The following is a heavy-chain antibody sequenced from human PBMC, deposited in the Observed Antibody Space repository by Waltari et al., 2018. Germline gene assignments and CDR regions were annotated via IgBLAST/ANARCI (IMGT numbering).Heavy chain of an antibody. J-gene: IGHJ4*02. CDR3: ARDRITKFDY. Sequence: EVQLVESGGGLVKPGGSLRLSCAASGFTFSSYSMNWVRQTPGKGLESVSSISSSSSYIYYADSVKGRFTISRDNAKNSLYLQMNSLRAEDTAVYYCARDRITKFDYWGQGTLVTVSS. D-gene: IGHD3-10*01. V-gene: IGHV3-21*01. CDR2: ISSSSSYI. CDR1: GFTFSSYS.